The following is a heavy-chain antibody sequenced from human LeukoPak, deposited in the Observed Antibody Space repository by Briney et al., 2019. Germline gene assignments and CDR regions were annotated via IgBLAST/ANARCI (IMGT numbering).Heavy chain of an antibody. CDR1: GGSFSGYY. CDR3: ARDDYNSGWYYGSYYYYYYMDV. J-gene: IGHJ6*03. D-gene: IGHD6-19*01. Sequence: SETLSLTCAVYGGSFSGYYWSWIRQPPGKGLEWIGEINHSGSTNYNPSLKSRVTISVDTSKNQFSLKLSSVTAADTAVYYCARDDYNSGWYYGSYYYYYYMDVWGKGTTVTVSS. V-gene: IGHV4-34*01. CDR2: INHSGST.